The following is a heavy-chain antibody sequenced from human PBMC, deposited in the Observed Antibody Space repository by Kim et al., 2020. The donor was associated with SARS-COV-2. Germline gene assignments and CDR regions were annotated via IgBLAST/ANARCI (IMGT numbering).Heavy chain of an antibody. CDR1: GFTFSSYS. J-gene: IGHJ6*02. D-gene: IGHD2-15*01. CDR2: ISSSSSYI. Sequence: GGSLRLSCAASGFTFSSYSMNWVRQAPGKGLEWVSSISSSSSYIYYADSVKGRFTISRDNAKNSLYLQMNSLRAEDTAVYYCARGGLGYCSGGSCFGYYGMDVWGQGTTVTVSS. CDR3: ARGGLGYCSGGSCFGYYGMDV. V-gene: IGHV3-21*01.